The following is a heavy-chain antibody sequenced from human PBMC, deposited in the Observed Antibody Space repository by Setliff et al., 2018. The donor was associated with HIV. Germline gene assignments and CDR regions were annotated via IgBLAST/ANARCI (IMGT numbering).Heavy chain of an antibody. J-gene: IGHJ3*02. CDR1: GGSFSSGSYY. CDR3: AREGGKLWFGELLYAFDI. V-gene: IGHV4-61*02. Sequence: SETLSLTCTVSGGSFSSGSYYWSWIRQSAGKGLEWIGRIYASGSTNYNPSLKSRVTISVDTSKNQFSLKLSSVTAADTAVYYCAREGGKLWFGELLYAFDIWGQGTMVTVSS. CDR2: IYASGST. D-gene: IGHD3-10*01.